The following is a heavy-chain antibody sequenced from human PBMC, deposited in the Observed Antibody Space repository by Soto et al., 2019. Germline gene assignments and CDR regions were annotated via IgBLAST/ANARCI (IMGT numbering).Heavy chain of an antibody. CDR3: ARDENIAPAAIYYYYSMDV. V-gene: IGHV1-3*01. CDR2: INAGNGNT. D-gene: IGHD6-13*01. Sequence: GASVKVSCKASGYTFTSYGISWVRQAPGQRLEWMGWINAGNGNTKYSQKFQGRVTITRDTSASTAYMELSSLRSEDTSVDYIARDENIAPAAIYYYYSMDVWGKGTTVPFSS. CDR1: GYTFTSYG. J-gene: IGHJ6*03.